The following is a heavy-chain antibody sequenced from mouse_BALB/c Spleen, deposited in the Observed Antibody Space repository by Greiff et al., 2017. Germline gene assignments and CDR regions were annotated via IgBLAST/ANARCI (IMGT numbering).Heavy chain of an antibody. CDR2: IYPGSGST. CDR3: ARRGNYVRYYFDY. Sequence: QVQLKQSGPELVKPGASVKMSCKASGYTFTDYVISWVKQRTGQGLEWIGEIYPGSGSTYYNEKFKGKATLTADKSSNTAYMQLSSLTSEDSAVYFCARRGNYVRYYFDYWGQGTTLTVSS. D-gene: IGHD2-1*01. CDR1: GYTFTDYV. V-gene: IGHV1-77*01. J-gene: IGHJ2*01.